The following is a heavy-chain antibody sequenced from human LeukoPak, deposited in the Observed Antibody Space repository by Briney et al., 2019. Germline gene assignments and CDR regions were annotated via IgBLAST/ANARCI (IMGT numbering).Heavy chain of an antibody. V-gene: IGHV3-23*01. CDR3: AKSSSWRWLQSFYFDY. D-gene: IGHD5-24*01. CDR1: GFTFSSYA. CDR2: ISGSGGST. J-gene: IGHJ4*02. Sequence: GGSLRLSCAASGFTFSSYAMSWVRQAPGKGLEWVSAISGSGGSTYYADSVKGRFTISRDNSKNTLYLQMNSLRAEDTAVYYCAKSSSWRWLQSFYFDYWGQGTLVTVSS.